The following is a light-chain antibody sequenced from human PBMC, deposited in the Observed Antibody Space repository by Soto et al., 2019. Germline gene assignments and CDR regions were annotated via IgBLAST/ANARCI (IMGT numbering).Light chain of an antibody. CDR1: SSNIGAGYD. CDR2: GNS. CDR3: QSYDSSLSGYV. V-gene: IGLV1-40*01. Sequence: QSVLTQPPSVSGAPGRGVTFSCPGRSSNIGAGYDVHWYQQLPGTAPKLLIYGNSNRPSGVPDRFSGSKSGTSASLAITGLQAEDEADYYCQSYDSSLSGYVFGTGTKVTVL. J-gene: IGLJ1*01.